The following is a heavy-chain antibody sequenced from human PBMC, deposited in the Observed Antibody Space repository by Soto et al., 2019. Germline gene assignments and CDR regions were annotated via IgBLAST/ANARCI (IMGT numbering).Heavy chain of an antibody. CDR2: IYYSGST. V-gene: IGHV4-59*01. CDR1: GGSISSYY. J-gene: IGHJ5*02. CDR3: ARGPWDGYSLDP. Sequence: ETLSLTCTVSGGSISSYYWSWIRQPPGKGLEWIGYIYYSGSTNYNPSLKSRVTISVDTSKNQFSLKLSSVTAADTAVYYCARGPWDGYSLDPWGQGTLVTVSS. D-gene: IGHD4-4*01.